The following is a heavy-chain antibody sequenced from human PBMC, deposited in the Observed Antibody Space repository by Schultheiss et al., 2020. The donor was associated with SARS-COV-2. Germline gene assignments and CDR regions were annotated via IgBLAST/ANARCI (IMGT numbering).Heavy chain of an antibody. Sequence: SQTLSLTCAVNGGSFTGYYWSWIRQPQGKGPEWIGEINHSGSTNYNPSLKSRVTISVDTSKNQFSLKLSSVTAADTAVYYCARVSTYYDYIWGSYRSLYFDYWGQGTLVTVSS. D-gene: IGHD3-16*02. CDR1: GGSFTGYY. CDR3: ARVSTYYDYIWGSYRSLYFDY. J-gene: IGHJ4*02. V-gene: IGHV4-34*01. CDR2: INHSGST.